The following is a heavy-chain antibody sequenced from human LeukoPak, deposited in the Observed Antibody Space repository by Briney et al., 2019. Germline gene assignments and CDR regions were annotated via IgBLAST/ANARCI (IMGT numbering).Heavy chain of an antibody. J-gene: IGHJ5*02. V-gene: IGHV3-23*01. Sequence: GGSLRLSCAASGFSFSTYAMTWVRQAPGKGLEWVSTITGSGGSTYYADSVKGRFTISRDNSKNALYVQMNSLRAEDTAVYYCAKGVGVYTNWFDPWGQGTLVTVSS. CDR2: ITGSGGST. CDR1: GFSFSTYA. CDR3: AKGVGVYTNWFDP. D-gene: IGHD3-10*01.